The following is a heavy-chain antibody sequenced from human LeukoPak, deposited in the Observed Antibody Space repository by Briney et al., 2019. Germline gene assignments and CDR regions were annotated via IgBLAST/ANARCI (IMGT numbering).Heavy chain of an antibody. CDR2: IVVGSGNT. V-gene: IGHV1-58*01. CDR3: AASPDYYDSSGYSYYFDY. CDR1: GFTFTSSA. J-gene: IGHJ4*02. D-gene: IGHD3-22*01. Sequence: TSVKVSCKASGFTFTSSAVQWVRQARGQRLEWIGWIVVGSGNTNYAQKFQERVTITRDMSTSTAYMELSSLRSEDAAVYYCAASPDYYDSSGYSYYFDYWGQGTLVTVSS.